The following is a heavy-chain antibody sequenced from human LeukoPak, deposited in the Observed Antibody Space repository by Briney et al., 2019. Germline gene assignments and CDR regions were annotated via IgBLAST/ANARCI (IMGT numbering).Heavy chain of an antibody. CDR3: ARGDPEYFDY. CDR1: GGSISSHY. V-gene: IGHV4-59*11. Sequence: SETLSLTCTVPGGSISSHYWNWIRQPPGKGLEWIGYIYYYGSTDYNPSLKSRVTISLDTSKNQFSLKLSSVTAADTAVYFCARGDPEYFDYWGQGTLVTVSS. J-gene: IGHJ4*02. D-gene: IGHD1-26*01. CDR2: IYYYGST.